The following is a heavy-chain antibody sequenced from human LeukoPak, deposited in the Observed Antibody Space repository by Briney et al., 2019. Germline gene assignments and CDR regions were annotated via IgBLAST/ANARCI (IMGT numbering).Heavy chain of an antibody. Sequence: PGGSLRLSCAASGFTFSSYWMSWVRQAPGKGLEWVAVISYDGSNKYYADSVKGRFTISRDNSKNTLYLQMNSLRAEDTAVYYCARWRDYDYVWGSSANDAFDIWGQGTMVTVSS. CDR1: GFTFSSYW. CDR2: ISYDGSNK. V-gene: IGHV3-30-3*01. D-gene: IGHD3-16*01. J-gene: IGHJ3*02. CDR3: ARWRDYDYVWGSSANDAFDI.